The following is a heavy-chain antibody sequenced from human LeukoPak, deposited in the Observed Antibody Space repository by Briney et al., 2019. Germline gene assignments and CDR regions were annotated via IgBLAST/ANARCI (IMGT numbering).Heavy chain of an antibody. J-gene: IGHJ4*02. CDR3: AMSVEMPPIPSFDY. V-gene: IGHV1-3*01. CDR1: GYILTPHH. CDR2: VSAANNP. Sequence: ASVTVSCKTSGYILTPHHIHWMRQAPGQGLELLGWVSAANNPEYSQKFQGRVVITRDASATTSYLELNSLRSEDTAVYYCAMSVEMPPIPSFDYWGQGTLVTVSS. D-gene: IGHD5-24*01.